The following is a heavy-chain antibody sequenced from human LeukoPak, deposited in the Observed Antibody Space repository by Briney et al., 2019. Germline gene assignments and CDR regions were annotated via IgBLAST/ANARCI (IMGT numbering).Heavy chain of an antibody. D-gene: IGHD3-10*01. CDR3: ARRSDYYGSGSYYILDYYYYMDV. CDR2: ISAYNGNT. Sequence: GASVKVSCKASGYTFTSYGISWVRQAPGQGLEWMGWISAYNGNTNYAQKLQGRVTMTTDTSTSTAYMELRSLRSDDTAVYYCARRSDYYGSGSYYILDYYYYMDVWGKGTTVTVSS. CDR1: GYTFTSYG. J-gene: IGHJ6*03. V-gene: IGHV1-18*01.